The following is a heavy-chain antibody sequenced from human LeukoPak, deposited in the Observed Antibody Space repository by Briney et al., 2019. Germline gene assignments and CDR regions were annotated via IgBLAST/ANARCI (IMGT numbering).Heavy chain of an antibody. J-gene: IGHJ4*02. Sequence: SVKVSCKASGGTYGSFTVQWVRQAPGQGLEWMGRIIPMLNIVNYAQKFQDRIIITADKSANIVYLELSSLRSQDTAIYYCTKRVASTIWGQGTLVAVSS. V-gene: IGHV1-69*02. CDR1: GGTYGSFT. CDR3: TKRVASTI. CDR2: IIPMLNIV. D-gene: IGHD1-26*01.